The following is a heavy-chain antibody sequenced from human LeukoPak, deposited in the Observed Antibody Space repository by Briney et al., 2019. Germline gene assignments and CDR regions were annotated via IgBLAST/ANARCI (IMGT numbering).Heavy chain of an antibody. CDR1: GYSFTSYW. CDR3: ARQTAQYHYDSSGSSYYFDY. Sequence: GESLKISCKGSGYSFTSYWIGWVRQMPGKGLEWMGIIYPGDSDTRYSPSFQGQVTISADKSISTAYLQWSSLKASDTAMYYCARQTAQYHYDSSGSSYYFDYWGQGTLVTVSS. J-gene: IGHJ4*02. D-gene: IGHD3-22*01. V-gene: IGHV5-51*01. CDR2: IYPGDSDT.